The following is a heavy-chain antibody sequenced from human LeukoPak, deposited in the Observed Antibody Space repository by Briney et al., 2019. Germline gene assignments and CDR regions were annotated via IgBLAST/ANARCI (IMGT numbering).Heavy chain of an antibody. J-gene: IGHJ5*02. V-gene: IGHV1-2*06. Sequence: ASVKVSCKASGYTFTGYYMHWVRQAPGQGLEWMGRINPNSGGTNYAQKFQGRVTMTRDTSISTAYMELSRLRSDDTAVYYCVIVGATVGWFDPWGQGTLVTVSS. D-gene: IGHD1-26*01. CDR3: VIVGATVGWFDP. CDR2: INPNSGGT. CDR1: GYTFTGYY.